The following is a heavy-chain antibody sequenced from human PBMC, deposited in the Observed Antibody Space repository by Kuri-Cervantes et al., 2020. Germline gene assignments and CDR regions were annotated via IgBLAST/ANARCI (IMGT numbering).Heavy chain of an antibody. D-gene: IGHD3-22*01. V-gene: IGHV3-9*01. Sequence: SLKISCAASGFTFDDYAMHWVRQAPGKGLEWVSGISWNSGSIGYADSVKGRFTISRDNSKNTLYLQMNSLRAEDTAVYYCAKAGGGYYYDTHDYWGQGTLVTVSS. CDR2: ISWNSGSI. CDR3: AKAGGGYYYDTHDY. J-gene: IGHJ4*02. CDR1: GFTFDDYA.